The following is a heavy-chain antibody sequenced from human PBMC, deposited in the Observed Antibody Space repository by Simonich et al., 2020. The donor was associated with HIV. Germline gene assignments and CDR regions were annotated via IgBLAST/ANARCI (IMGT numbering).Heavy chain of an antibody. V-gene: IGHV4-34*01. CDR3: ARNGIAARPDTSEVDY. CDR2: INNSGSI. Sequence: QVQLQQWGAGLLQPSETLSLTCAVYGGSFSGYYWSWSRQPPGTGLEWIAQINNSGSISVNPSHKSRITISVDTSKSQFSLKVSSVTAADTAVYYCARNGIAARPDTSEVDYWGQGTLVTVSS. CDR1: GGSFSGYY. D-gene: IGHD6-6*01. J-gene: IGHJ4*02.